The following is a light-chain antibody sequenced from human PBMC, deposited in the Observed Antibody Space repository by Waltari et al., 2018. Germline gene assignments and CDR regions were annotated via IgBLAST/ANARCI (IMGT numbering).Light chain of an antibody. CDR3: QQYDEWPRT. CDR2: GAS. J-gene: IGKJ1*01. Sequence: EIVMTQSPATLSVSPGERATLSCRASQSTSSNLVWYQQKPGQAPRLVIYGASTRATGIPTRFSASGSGTDFTLTIGSLQSEDSAVYYCQQYDEWPRTFGQGTKVEIK. CDR1: QSTSSN. V-gene: IGKV3-15*01.